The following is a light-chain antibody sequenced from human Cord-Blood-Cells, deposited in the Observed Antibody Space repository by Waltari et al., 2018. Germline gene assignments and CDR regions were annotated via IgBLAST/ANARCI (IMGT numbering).Light chain of an antibody. J-gene: IGLJ1*01. CDR1: KLGDKY. CDR2: QDS. V-gene: IGLV3-1*01. Sequence: SYELTQPPSVSVSPGQTASITCSGDKLGDKYAYWYQQKPGQSPVLVIYQDSKRPSGIPGRFSGSNSGNTATLTISGTQAMDEADYYCQAWDSSTYVFGTGTKVTVL. CDR3: QAWDSSTYV.